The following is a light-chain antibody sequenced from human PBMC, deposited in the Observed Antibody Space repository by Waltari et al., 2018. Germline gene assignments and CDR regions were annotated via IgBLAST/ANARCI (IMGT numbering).Light chain of an antibody. J-gene: IGKJ1*01. Sequence: EIVLTQSPGTLSLSSGERATLSCRASQSVGRTLAWYQQKPGQAPRLLMYGASSRATGTPDRVSSSGSGTDFSLTISRLEPEDFAVYYCQHYVRLPATFGQGTKVEIK. V-gene: IGKV3-20*01. CDR2: GAS. CDR3: QHYVRLPAT. CDR1: QSVGRT.